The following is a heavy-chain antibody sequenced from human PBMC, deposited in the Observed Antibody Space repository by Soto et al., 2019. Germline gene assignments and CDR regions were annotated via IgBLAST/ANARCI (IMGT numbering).Heavy chain of an antibody. J-gene: IGHJ6*03. V-gene: IGHV1-18*01. CDR1: GFSLSDDG. CDR2: ISPYIDNT. Sequence: GASVKVSCKASGFSLSDDGINWMRQAPGQGLDWVGWISPYIDNTNYAQKFQDRVTLTTDTSTSTAYMELRSLRSDDTAVYYCARERALTIFGVVYYYMDVWGKGTTVTVSS. CDR3: ARERALTIFGVVYYYMDV. D-gene: IGHD3-3*01.